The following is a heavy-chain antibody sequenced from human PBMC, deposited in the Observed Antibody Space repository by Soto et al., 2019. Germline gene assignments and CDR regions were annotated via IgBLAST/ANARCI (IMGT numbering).Heavy chain of an antibody. CDR2: IKQDGSEK. CDR1: GFTFSSYW. J-gene: IGHJ6*02. V-gene: IGHV3-7*03. Sequence: PGGSLRLSCAASGFTFSSYWMSWVRQAPGKGLEWVANIKQDGSEKYYVDSVKGRFTISRDNAKNSLYLQMNSLRAEDTAVYYCARGTAFWSGLYYYGMDVWGQGTTVTVSS. CDR3: ARGTAFWSGLYYYGMDV. D-gene: IGHD3-3*01.